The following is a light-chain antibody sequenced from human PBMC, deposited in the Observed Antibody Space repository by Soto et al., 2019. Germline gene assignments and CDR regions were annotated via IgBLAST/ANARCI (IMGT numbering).Light chain of an antibody. CDR3: SSYPHTSTTVL. CDR2: DVS. CDR1: SSDIADYNY. J-gene: IGLJ2*01. V-gene: IGLV2-14*03. Sequence: QSVLTQPASVSGSPGQSITISCTGTSSDIADYNYVSWYQQHPGKAPRLIISDVSDRPSGVYNRFSGSKSGNTASLTISGLQAEDEADYYCSSYPHTSTTVLFGGGTKLTVL.